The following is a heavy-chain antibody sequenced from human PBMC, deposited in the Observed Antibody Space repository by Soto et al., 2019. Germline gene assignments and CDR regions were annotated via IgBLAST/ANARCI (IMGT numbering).Heavy chain of an antibody. V-gene: IGHV3-53*01. CDR3: GTPPGGGGY. CDR2: IYSGGYT. CDR1: GFTVSNNY. J-gene: IGHJ4*02. Sequence: EVQLVESGGGLIQPGGSLRLSCAVSGFTVSNNYMSWVRQAPGKGLEGVSVIYSGGYTAYGDSVKGRFTISRDNSKNTLFLQTKSLGARAPAGFSWGTPPGGGGYWGQGTLVTVSS. D-gene: IGHD3-10*01.